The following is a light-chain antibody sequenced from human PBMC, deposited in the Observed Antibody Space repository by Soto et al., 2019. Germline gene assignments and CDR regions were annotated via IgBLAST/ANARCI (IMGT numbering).Light chain of an antibody. CDR1: QSISSR. CDR2: EAS. CDR3: QQYNSYSIT. J-gene: IGKJ5*01. Sequence: DIQLTQSPSTLSAPVGDRVTITCRASQSISSRLAWYQQKPWKAPKRLIYEASSVESGVPARFSGSGAGTDFTLTISSLQPDDVAPYYCQQYNSYSITFGRGTRLEIK. V-gene: IGKV1-5*03.